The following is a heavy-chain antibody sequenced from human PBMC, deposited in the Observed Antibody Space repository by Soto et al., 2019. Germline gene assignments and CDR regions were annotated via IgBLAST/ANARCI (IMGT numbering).Heavy chain of an antibody. CDR2: ISSSSSTI. J-gene: IGHJ4*02. CDR1: GFTFSSYS. V-gene: IGHV3-48*02. Sequence: GESLKISCAASGFTFSSYSMNWVRQAPGKGLEWGSYISSSSSTIYYADSVKGRFTISRDNAKNSLYLQMNSLRDEDTAVYYCARGNRVDIVATIDYWGQGTLVTVSS. CDR3: ARGNRVDIVATIDY. D-gene: IGHD5-12*01.